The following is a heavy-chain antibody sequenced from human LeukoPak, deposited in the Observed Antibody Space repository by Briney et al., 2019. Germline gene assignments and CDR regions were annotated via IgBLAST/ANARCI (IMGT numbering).Heavy chain of an antibody. J-gene: IGHJ4*02. CDR1: GYTFTSYG. Sequence: ASVKVSCKASGYTFTSYGISWVRQAPGQGLEWMGWISAYNGNTNYAQKLQGRVTMTTDTSTSTAYMELRSLRSDDTAVYYCASDIGVGGSGSYYHYWGQGTLVTVSS. D-gene: IGHD3-10*01. V-gene: IGHV1-18*01. CDR3: ASDIGVGGSGSYYHY. CDR2: ISAYNGNT.